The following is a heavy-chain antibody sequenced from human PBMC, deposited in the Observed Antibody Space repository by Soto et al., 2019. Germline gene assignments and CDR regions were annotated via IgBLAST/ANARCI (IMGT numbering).Heavy chain of an antibody. Sequence: SETLSLTCAFSGCSISSSNWWSWVRQPPGKGLEWIGEIYHSGSTNDNPPLKSRVTISVDKSKNQFSLKLSSVTAADTAAYYCARRKDYDILTGASYYYYGMDVWGQGTTVT. D-gene: IGHD3-9*01. CDR3: ARRKDYDILTGASYYYYGMDV. CDR2: IYHSGST. CDR1: GCSISSSNW. J-gene: IGHJ6*02. V-gene: IGHV4-4*02.